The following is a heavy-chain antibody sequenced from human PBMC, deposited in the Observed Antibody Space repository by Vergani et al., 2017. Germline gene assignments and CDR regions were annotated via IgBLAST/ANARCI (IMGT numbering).Heavy chain of an antibody. CDR3: ARVRIGNDFRAFDI. CDR2: INPNRGGT. Sequence: QVQLVQSGAEVKKPGASVKVSCKASGYTFTGYYMHWVRQAPGQGLEWMGWINPNRGGTNYAQKFQGWVTMTRDTSISTAYMELSRLRADDTAVYYCARVRIGNDFRAFDIWGQGTMVTVSS. J-gene: IGHJ3*02. D-gene: IGHD2/OR15-2a*01. V-gene: IGHV1-2*04. CDR1: GYTFTGYY.